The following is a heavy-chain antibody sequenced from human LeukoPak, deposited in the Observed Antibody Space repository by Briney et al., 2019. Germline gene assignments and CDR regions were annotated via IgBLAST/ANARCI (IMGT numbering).Heavy chain of an antibody. D-gene: IGHD1-7*01. V-gene: IGHV3-30*02. CDR1: GFTFSSFG. CDR3: ARNWYSAFDY. Sequence: GGSLRLSCAASGFTFSSFGMHWVRQAPGKGLEWVAFIQFDGNNQQYAGSVKGRFTISRDKNTLHVQMNSLRLEDTAVYYCARNWYSAFDYWGQRTLVTAAS. CDR2: IQFDGNNQ. J-gene: IGHJ4*02.